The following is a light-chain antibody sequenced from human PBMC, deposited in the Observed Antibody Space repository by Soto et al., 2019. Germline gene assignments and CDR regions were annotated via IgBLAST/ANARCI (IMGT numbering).Light chain of an antibody. CDR1: QSSASY. CDR2: AAS. CDR3: QQSYTSLPIT. V-gene: IGKV1-39*01. J-gene: IGKJ5*01. Sequence: DIQMTPTPSSLSASVGDRATITCRPSQSSASYLNWYQQKPGKAPNLLIYAASTLQSGVPSRFSGRGSGTDFSLTISSLQPEDFATYYCQQSYTSLPITFGQGTRLEIK.